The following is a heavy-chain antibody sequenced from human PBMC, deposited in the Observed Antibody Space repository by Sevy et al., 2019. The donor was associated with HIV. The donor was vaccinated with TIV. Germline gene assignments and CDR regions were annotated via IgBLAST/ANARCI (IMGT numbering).Heavy chain of an antibody. CDR1: GFTFDEYA. J-gene: IGHJ6*02. CDR3: AKDGHFSSYPLLDV. Sequence: GGCLRLSCAVSGFTFDEYAMHWVRQVPGKGLEWVLGISWNGGTIGYADSVKGRFTISRDNAKNSLYLQMNSLRAEDTAFYYCAKDGHFSSYPLLDVWGQGATVTVSS. V-gene: IGHV3-9*01. CDR2: ISWNGGTI. D-gene: IGHD6-6*01.